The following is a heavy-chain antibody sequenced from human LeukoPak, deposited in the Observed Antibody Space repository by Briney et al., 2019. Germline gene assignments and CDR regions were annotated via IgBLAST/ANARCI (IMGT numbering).Heavy chain of an antibody. D-gene: IGHD5-18*01. V-gene: IGHV3-23*01. J-gene: IGHJ4*02. CDR2: LSGSGGST. CDR1: GFTFSSHG. Sequence: GGSLRLSCAASGFTFSSHGMSWVRQAPGKGLEWVAALSGSGGSTYYADSVKGRFTISRDNAKNSLYLQMNSLRAEDTAVYYCARQAGYSYGQNFDYWGQGTLVTVSS. CDR3: ARQAGYSYGQNFDY.